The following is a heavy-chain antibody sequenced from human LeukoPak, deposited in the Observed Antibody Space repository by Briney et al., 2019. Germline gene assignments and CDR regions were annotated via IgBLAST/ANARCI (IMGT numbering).Heavy chain of an antibody. V-gene: IGHV3-48*01. D-gene: IGHD5-24*01. CDR3: VRGQDGIDNWFDP. Sequence: PGGSLRLSCAASGFTFSSYSMNWVRQAPGKGLEWISYIRGNSETIHYADSVKGRFTISRDNAKNSLSLQMTGLRAEDTAVYYCVRGQDGIDNWFDPWGQGTLVTVAS. CDR1: GFTFSSYS. CDR2: IRGNSETI. J-gene: IGHJ5*02.